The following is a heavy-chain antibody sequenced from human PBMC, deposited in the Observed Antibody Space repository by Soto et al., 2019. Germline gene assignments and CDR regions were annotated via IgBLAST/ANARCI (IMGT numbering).Heavy chain of an antibody. J-gene: IGHJ4*02. V-gene: IGHV3-23*01. Sequence: EVQLLESGGGLVQPGGSLRLSCAASGFTFSSYAMTWVRQAPGKGLEWVSTVSGGGGSTYYADSVKGRFTISRDNSKNTLFLQMNSLRAEDTAVYYCAQDYADYRPVVWGQGTLLTVSS. CDR3: AQDYADYRPVV. CDR1: GFTFSSYA. D-gene: IGHD4-17*01. CDR2: VSGGGGST.